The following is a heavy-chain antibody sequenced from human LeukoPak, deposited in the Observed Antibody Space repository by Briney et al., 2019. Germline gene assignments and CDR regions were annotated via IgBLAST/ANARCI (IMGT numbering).Heavy chain of an antibody. Sequence: GGSLRLSCAASGFTFSSYAMSWVRHAPGKGLEWVSAISGSGGSTYYADSVKGRFTISRDNSKNTLYLQMNSLRAEDTAVYYCAKGQWGTGIMDAFDIWGQGTMVTVSS. CDR2: ISGSGGST. V-gene: IGHV3-23*01. J-gene: IGHJ3*02. CDR3: AKGQWGTGIMDAFDI. CDR1: GFTFSSYA. D-gene: IGHD3-16*01.